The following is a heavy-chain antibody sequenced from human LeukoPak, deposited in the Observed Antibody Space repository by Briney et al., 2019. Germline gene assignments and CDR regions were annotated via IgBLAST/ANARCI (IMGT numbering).Heavy chain of an antibody. J-gene: IGHJ6*03. CDR1: GYDFTNYG. D-gene: IGHD3-10*01. CDR3: ARYASGNYYSSSETFYYYYLDV. CDR2: IRVYNGNT. Sequence: ASVKLSFKASGYDFTNYGISWVRQARGQGLEWMGWIRVYNGNTNYAQKVKGRVSMTTDTPTSTAYMELRNLRSDDTAVYYCARYASGNYYSSSETFYYYYLDVWGKGTTVTVSS. V-gene: IGHV1-18*01.